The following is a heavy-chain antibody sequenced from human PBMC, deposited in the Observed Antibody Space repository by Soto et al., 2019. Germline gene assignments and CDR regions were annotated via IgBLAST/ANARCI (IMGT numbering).Heavy chain of an antibody. J-gene: IGHJ4*02. CDR3: ARLSVAPWTD. V-gene: IGHV1-69*01. CDR1: GGSFKNYA. CDR2: FIPIFDSP. D-gene: IGHD6-19*01. Sequence: QVQLVQSGAEVKKPGSSVKLSCKASGGSFKNYALSWVQQAPGQGLEWMGSFIPIFDSPTYAEDFQGRLTITADESATTAFMEMTRLTSTDTATYYCARLSVAPWTDWGQGTLVTVSS.